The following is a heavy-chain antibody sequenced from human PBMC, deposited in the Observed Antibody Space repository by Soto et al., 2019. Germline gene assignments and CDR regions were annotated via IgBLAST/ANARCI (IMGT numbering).Heavy chain of an antibody. J-gene: IGHJ6*03. CDR2: ISYDGSNK. V-gene: IGHV3-30*03. CDR1: GFTFSSYG. Sequence: QVQLVESGGGVVQPGRSLRLSCAASGFTFSSYGMHWVRQAPGKGLEWVAVISYDGSNKYYADSVKGRFTISRDNSKNTLYLQMNSLRAEDTAVYYCATAGPSRYCSSTSCYHYYYYYMDVWGKGTTVTVSS. D-gene: IGHD2-2*01. CDR3: ATAGPSRYCSSTSCYHYYYYYMDV.